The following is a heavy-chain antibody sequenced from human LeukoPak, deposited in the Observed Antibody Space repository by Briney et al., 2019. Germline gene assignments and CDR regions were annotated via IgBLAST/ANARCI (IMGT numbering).Heavy chain of an antibody. Sequence: SETLSLTCAVSGYSISSGYYWGWIRQPPGKGLEWIGSIYHSGSTYYNPSLKSRVTISVDTSKNQFSLKLSSVTAADTAVYYCARDEYSSSWGGDWFDPWGQGTLVTVSS. D-gene: IGHD6-13*01. CDR3: ARDEYSSSWGGDWFDP. V-gene: IGHV4-38-2*02. J-gene: IGHJ5*02. CDR1: GYSISSGYY. CDR2: IYHSGST.